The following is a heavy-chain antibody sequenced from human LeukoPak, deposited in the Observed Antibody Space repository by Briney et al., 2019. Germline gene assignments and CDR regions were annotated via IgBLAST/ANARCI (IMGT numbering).Heavy chain of an antibody. CDR3: ARRERLGYSYGRGTLDI. D-gene: IGHD5-18*01. V-gene: IGHV3-66*01. J-gene: IGHJ3*02. CDR2: IDSNGST. CDR1: GILVSSNY. Sequence: GSLLLSCVASGILVSSNYMSWVRQAPGKGLEWVSFIDSNGSTYYADSVKGRFTISRDNSRNTLYLQMNSLRVEDTAVYYCARRERLGYSYGRGTLDIWGQGTLVTGSS.